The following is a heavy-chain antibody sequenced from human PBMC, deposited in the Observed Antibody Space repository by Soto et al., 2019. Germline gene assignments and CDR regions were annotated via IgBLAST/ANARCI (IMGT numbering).Heavy chain of an antibody. CDR1: GFTFSSYS. J-gene: IGHJ6*03. CDR2: ISSSSSYI. V-gene: IGHV3-21*01. Sequence: PGGSLRLSCAASGFTFSSYSMNWVRQAPGKGLEWVSSISSSSSYIYYADSVKGRFTISRDNAKNTLYLKMNSLRAEDTAVYYCARVGASVDYYYYMDVWGKGTTVTVSS. D-gene: IGHD2-15*01. CDR3: ARVGASVDYYYYMDV.